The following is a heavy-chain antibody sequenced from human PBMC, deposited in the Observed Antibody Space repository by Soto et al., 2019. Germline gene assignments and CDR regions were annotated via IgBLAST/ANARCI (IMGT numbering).Heavy chain of an antibody. CDR1: GFTFSNAW. CDR2: IKSKTDGGTT. J-gene: IGHJ6*02. V-gene: IGHV3-15*01. Sequence: GGSLRLSCAASGFTFSNAWMSWVRQAPGKGLEWVGRIKSKTDGGTTDYAAPVKGRFTISRDDSTNTLYLQMNSLKTEDTAVYYCTTDPRYSGYERRYYYYDMDVWGQGTTVTVSS. CDR3: TTDPRYSGYERRYYYYDMDV. D-gene: IGHD5-12*01.